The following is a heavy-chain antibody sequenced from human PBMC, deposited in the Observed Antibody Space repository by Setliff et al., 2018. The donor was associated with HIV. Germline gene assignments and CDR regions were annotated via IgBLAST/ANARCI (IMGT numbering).Heavy chain of an antibody. CDR2: ISPHNADK. CDR3: AKDLVSGDGLWLFHFDS. CDR1: GYTFTDYF. J-gene: IGHJ4*02. D-gene: IGHD3-16*01. V-gene: IGHV1-2*02. Sequence: GASVKVSCKASGYTFTDYFLHWVRQAPGQGLEWMGWISPHNADKNIPQRFRGRVTLTRDTSISTAYMELSGRRSDDTAVYYCAKDLVSGDGLWLFHFDSWGQGTLVTVSS.